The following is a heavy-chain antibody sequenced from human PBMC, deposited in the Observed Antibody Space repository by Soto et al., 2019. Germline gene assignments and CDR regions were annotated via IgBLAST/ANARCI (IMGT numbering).Heavy chain of an antibody. CDR1: GFTFSSYA. Sequence: PGGSLRLSCAASGFTFSSYAMHWVRQAPGRGLEWVALISHDGSNKHNADSVKGRFTISRDNSKNTLYLQMNSLRTEDTAVYYCAREGNDYHDHYEGLAYWGQGTLVTVSS. D-gene: IGHD3-22*01. CDR2: ISHDGSNK. J-gene: IGHJ4*02. CDR3: AREGNDYHDHYEGLAY. V-gene: IGHV3-30-3*01.